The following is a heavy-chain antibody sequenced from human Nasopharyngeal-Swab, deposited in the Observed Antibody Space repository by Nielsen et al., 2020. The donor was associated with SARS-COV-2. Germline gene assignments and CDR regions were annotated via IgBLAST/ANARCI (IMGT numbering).Heavy chain of an antibody. CDR1: GFPFSNSW. V-gene: IGHV3-74*01. D-gene: IGHD3-10*01. CDR2: INPDGSVR. CDR3: ATAGSYRFDN. Sequence: GESLKISCAASGFPFSNSWVHWVRQAPGEGLVWVARINPDGSVRNYADSVKGRFTISRDNAMSTLYLKLNNLRSEDTAVYYCATAGSYRFDNWGQGTLLTVSS. J-gene: IGHJ4*02.